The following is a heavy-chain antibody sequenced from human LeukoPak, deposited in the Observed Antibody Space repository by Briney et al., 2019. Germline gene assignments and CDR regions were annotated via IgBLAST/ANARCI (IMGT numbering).Heavy chain of an antibody. CDR3: AKEREYSSGWSPRTFDY. CDR2: ISGSGGST. Sequence: PGGSLRLSCAASGFTFSSYAMSWVRQAPGKGLEWVLAISGSGGSTYYADSVKGRFTISRDNSKNTLYLQMNSLRAEDTAVYYCAKEREYSSGWSPRTFDYWGQGTLVTVSS. V-gene: IGHV3-23*01. D-gene: IGHD6-19*01. CDR1: GFTFSSYA. J-gene: IGHJ4*02.